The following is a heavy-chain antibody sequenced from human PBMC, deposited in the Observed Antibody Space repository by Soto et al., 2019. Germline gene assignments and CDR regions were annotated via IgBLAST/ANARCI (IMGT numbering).Heavy chain of an antibody. V-gene: IGHV1-2*02. CDR2: INPNSGGT. Sequence: SXKVSWTASGYTXTGYYIDLVRPAPLQGVEWMGWINPNSGGTNYSQKFQGMVKMTRDTSISTAYMELSRLRSDDTAVYYCERVLGYCSSTSCYEYFQQWGQGTLGTVS. J-gene: IGHJ1*01. CDR3: ERVLGYCSSTSCYEYFQQ. D-gene: IGHD2-2*01. CDR1: GYTXTGYY.